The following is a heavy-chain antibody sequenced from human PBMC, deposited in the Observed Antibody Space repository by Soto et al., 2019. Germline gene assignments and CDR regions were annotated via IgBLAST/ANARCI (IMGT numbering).Heavy chain of an antibody. CDR1: GDSVSSNSAA. CDR3: GRCTSGQLASPASYYYYGMDV. J-gene: IGHJ6*02. Sequence: PSQTLSLTCAISGDSVSSNSAAWNWIRQSPSRGLEWLGRTYYRSKWYNDYAVSVKSRITITPDTSKNQLSLQLNSVTPEDTAVYYWGRCTSGQLASPASYYYYGMDVWGQGTTVTVSS. V-gene: IGHV6-1*01. CDR2: TYYRSKWYN. D-gene: IGHD6-6*01.